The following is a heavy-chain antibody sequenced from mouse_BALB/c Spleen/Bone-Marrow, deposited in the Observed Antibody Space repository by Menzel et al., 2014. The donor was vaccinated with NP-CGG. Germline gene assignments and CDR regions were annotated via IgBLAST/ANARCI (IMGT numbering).Heavy chain of an antibody. CDR3: ARRRDYDYFDY. V-gene: IGHV5-6*02. CDR1: GSTFSSYG. J-gene: IGHJ2*01. D-gene: IGHD2-4*01. CDR2: ISSGGSYT. Sequence: EVKLMESGGDLVKPGGSLKLSCAASGSTFSSYGMSWVRQIPDKRLEWVATISSGGSYTFYPDSVKGRFTISRDNAKNTLNLQMTSLKSEDTAMYYCARRRDYDYFDYWGQGTTLTVSS.